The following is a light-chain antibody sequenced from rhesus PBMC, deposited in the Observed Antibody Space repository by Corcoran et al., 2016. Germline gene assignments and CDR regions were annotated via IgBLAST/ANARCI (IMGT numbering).Light chain of an antibody. CDR2: RAS. CDR3: QQHDNSPLT. V-gene: IGKV1-69*01. J-gene: IGKJ3*01. CDR1: QGISNW. Sequence: DIQMTQSPSSLSASVGDRVTITCRASQGISNWLAWYQQKPGKAPKLQIYRASNLETGVPSRFSGSGSVTDFTLTISRLQPEDIATYYCQQHDNSPLTFGPGTKLDIK.